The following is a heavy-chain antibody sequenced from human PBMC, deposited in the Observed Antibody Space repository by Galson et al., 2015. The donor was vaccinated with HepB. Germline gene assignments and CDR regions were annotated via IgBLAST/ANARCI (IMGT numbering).Heavy chain of an antibody. Sequence: SLRLSCAASGFTVSSNYMSWVRQAPGKGLEWVSVIYSGGSTYYADSVKGRFSISRDNSKNTPYLQMNSLRAEDTAVYYCARDRNSGSYWRYGMDVWAKGPRSPSP. CDR2: IYSGGST. J-gene: IGHJ6*02. V-gene: IGHV3-53*01. D-gene: IGHD1-26*01. CDR1: GFTVSSNY. CDR3: ARDRNSGSYWRYGMDV.